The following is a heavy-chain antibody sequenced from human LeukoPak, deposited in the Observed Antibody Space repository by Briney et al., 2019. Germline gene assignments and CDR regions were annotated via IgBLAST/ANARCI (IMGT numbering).Heavy chain of an antibody. CDR3: AREVVVVVAATSDWFDP. D-gene: IGHD2-15*01. V-gene: IGHV1-8*01. CDR2: MNPNSGNT. Sequence: ASVKVSCKASGYTFTNYDINWVRQATGQGLEWMGWMNPNSGNTGYAQKFEGRVTMTRNTSISTAYMELSSLRSDDTAVYYCAREVVVVVAATSDWFDPWGQGTLVTVSS. J-gene: IGHJ5*02. CDR1: GYTFTNYD.